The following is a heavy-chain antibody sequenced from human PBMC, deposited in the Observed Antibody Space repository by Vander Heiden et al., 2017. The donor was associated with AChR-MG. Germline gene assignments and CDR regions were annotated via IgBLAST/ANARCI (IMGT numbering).Heavy chain of an antibody. CDR1: GFTFSSYA. D-gene: IGHD2-21*02. J-gene: IGHJ4*02. V-gene: IGHV3-23*01. CDR3: AKYPPALIVVVTATQGN. Sequence: EVQLLESGGGLVQPGGSLRLSCAASGFTFSSYAMSWVRQAPGKGLEWVSAISGSGGSTYYADSVKGRFTISRDNSKNTLYLQMNSLRAEDTAVYYCAKYPPALIVVVTATQGNWGQGTLVTVSS. CDR2: ISGSGGST.